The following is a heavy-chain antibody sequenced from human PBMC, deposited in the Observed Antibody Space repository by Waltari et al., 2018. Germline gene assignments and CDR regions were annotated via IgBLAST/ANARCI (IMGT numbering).Heavy chain of an antibody. Sequence: QVQLVQSGAEVKKPGASVKVSCKASGYTFTGYYMHWVRQAPGQGLEWMGSINPNSGGTNYAQKFQGRVTMTRDTAISTAYMELSRLGSDETAVYYCARSSLVVAATPQGYWGQGTLGTVAS. CDR2: INPNSGGT. D-gene: IGHD2-15*01. CDR3: ARSSLVVAATPQGY. V-gene: IGHV1-2*02. J-gene: IGHJ4*02. CDR1: GYTFTGYY.